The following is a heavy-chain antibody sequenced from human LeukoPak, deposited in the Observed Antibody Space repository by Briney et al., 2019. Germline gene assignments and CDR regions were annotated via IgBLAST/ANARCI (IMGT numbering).Heavy chain of an antibody. CDR3: ARDGKGGATDAFDI. D-gene: IGHD1-26*01. J-gene: IGHJ3*02. V-gene: IGHV3-30-3*01. CDR1: GFTFSYNT. CDR2: VSYDGSIK. Sequence: GGSLRLSCAASGFTFSYNTMHWVRRTPGKGLEWVVLVSYDGSIKRYADSVKGRFTISRENPNNILYLQMDSLRAEDTAVYYCARDGKGGATDAFDIWGQGTMVTVSS.